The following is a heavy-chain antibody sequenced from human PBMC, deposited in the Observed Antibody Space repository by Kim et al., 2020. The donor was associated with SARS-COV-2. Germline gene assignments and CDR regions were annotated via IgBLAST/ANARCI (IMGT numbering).Heavy chain of an antibody. J-gene: IGHJ4*02. V-gene: IGHV3-33*01. CDR1: GFTFSSYG. CDR3: ARDRVAGFPPNWNPATNPDY. CDR2: IWYDGSNK. D-gene: IGHD1-20*01. Sequence: GGSLRLSCAASGFTFSSYGMHWVRQAPGKGLEWVAVIWYDGSNKYYADSVKGRFTISRDNSKNTLYLQMNSLRAEDTAVYYCARDRVAGFPPNWNPATNPDYWGQGTLVTVSS.